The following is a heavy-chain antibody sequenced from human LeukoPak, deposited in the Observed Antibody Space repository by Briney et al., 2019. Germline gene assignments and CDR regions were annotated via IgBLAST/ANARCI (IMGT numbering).Heavy chain of an antibody. CDR1: GYTFTSYD. V-gene: IGHV1-8*01. CDR3: ARGVYHDFWSGYYSPQEDYYYYYMDV. J-gene: IGHJ6*03. CDR2: MNPNSGNT. D-gene: IGHD3-3*01. Sequence: ASVKVSCKASGYTFTSYDINWVRQATGQGLEWMGWMNPNSGNTGYAQKFQGRVTMTRNTSISTAYMELSSLRSEDTAVYYCARGVYHDFWSGYYSPQEDYYYYYMDVWGKGTTVTVSS.